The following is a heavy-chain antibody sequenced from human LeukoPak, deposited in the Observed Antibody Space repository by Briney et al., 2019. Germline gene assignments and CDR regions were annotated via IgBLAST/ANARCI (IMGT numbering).Heavy chain of an antibody. CDR2: IIPIFGTA. D-gene: IGHD6-6*01. CDR3: ARDRVVAARPYYYYYYMDV. CDR1: GGTFSSYA. J-gene: IGHJ6*03. Sequence: SVKVSCKASGGTFSSYAISWVRQAPGQGLEWMGGIIPIFGTANYAQKFQGRVTITTDESTSTAYMELSSLRSEDTAVYYCARDRVVAARPYYYYYYMDVWGKGTTVTVSS. V-gene: IGHV1-69*05.